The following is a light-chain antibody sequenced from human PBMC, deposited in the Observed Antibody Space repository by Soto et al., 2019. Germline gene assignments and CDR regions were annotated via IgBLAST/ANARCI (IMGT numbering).Light chain of an antibody. CDR1: QSVGSN. V-gene: IGKV3-15*01. CDR2: GAS. J-gene: IGKJ4*02. Sequence: EIVMTQSPATLSVSPGERATLSCRASQSVGSNLAWYQQKPGQAPRLLIYGASTRATGISARFGGSGSGTEFTLTISSLQSEDFAGYYGQQYEHWPPALTFGGGTKVEIK. CDR3: QQYEHWPPALT.